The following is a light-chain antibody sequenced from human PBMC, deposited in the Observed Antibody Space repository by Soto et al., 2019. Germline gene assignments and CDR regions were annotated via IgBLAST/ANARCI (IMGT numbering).Light chain of an antibody. Sequence: QSALTQPPSASGSPGQSVTISCTGTSSDVGGYNYVSWYQQHPGKAPKLMISEVSKRPSGVPDRFSGSKSGNTASLTVSGLQAEDEVDYYCSSYAGSNNYVFGTGTKLTVL. CDR3: SSYAGSNNYV. J-gene: IGLJ1*01. V-gene: IGLV2-8*01. CDR2: EVS. CDR1: SSDVGGYNY.